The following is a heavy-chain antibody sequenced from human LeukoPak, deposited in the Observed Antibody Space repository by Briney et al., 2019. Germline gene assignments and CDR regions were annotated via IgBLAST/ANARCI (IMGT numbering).Heavy chain of an antibody. CDR2: IYSGGNT. J-gene: IGHJ4*02. CDR3: ASNYYDSSGYYWPFDY. CDR1: GFTVSSNS. Sequence: PGGSLRLSCTVSGFTVSSNSMSWVRQAPGKGLEWVSFIYSGGNTHYSDSVKGRFTISRDNAKNSLYLQVNSLRAEDTAVYYCASNYYDSSGYYWPFDYWGQGTLVTVSS. V-gene: IGHV3-53*01. D-gene: IGHD3-22*01.